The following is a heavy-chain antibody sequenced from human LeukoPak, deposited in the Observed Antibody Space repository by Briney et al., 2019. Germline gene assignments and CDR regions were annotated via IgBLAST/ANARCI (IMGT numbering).Heavy chain of an antibody. CDR2: INPNSGGT. Sequence: ASVKVSCKASGYTFTGYYMHWVRQAPGQGLEWMGWINPNSGGTNYAQKFQGRVTMTRDTSISTAYKELSRLRPDDTAVYYCARVGTLALYYYYYGMDVWGQGTTVTVSS. V-gene: IGHV1-2*02. CDR1: GYTFTGYY. D-gene: IGHD1-1*01. CDR3: ARVGTLALYYYYYGMDV. J-gene: IGHJ6*02.